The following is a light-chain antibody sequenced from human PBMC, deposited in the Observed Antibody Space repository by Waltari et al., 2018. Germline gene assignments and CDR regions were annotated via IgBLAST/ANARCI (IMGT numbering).Light chain of an antibody. CDR2: DAS. Sequence: EIVLTQSPATLSLSPGERATLSCRASQSVSSYLAWYQQKPGQAPRLLIYDASNRATGIPARFSGSGSGTDFTLTISSLEPEDFAVYYCQQRSNWPPGGAMVTFGPGTKVDIK. CDR1: QSVSSY. V-gene: IGKV3-11*01. J-gene: IGKJ3*01. CDR3: QQRSNWPPGGAMVT.